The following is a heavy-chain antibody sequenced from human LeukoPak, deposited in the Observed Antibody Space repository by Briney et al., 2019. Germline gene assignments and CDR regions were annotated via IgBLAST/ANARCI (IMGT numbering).Heavy chain of an antibody. D-gene: IGHD3-22*01. J-gene: IGHJ4*02. CDR1: GFTFSSYA. V-gene: IGHV3-48*03. CDR3: ARGPELQYYYDSSGYSHFDY. Sequence: PGGSLRLSCAASGFTFSSYAMSWVRQAPGKGLEWVSYISSSGSTIYYADSVKGRFTISRDNAKNSLYLQMNSLRAEDTAVYYCARGPELQYYYDSSGYSHFDYWGQGTLVTVSS. CDR2: ISSSGSTI.